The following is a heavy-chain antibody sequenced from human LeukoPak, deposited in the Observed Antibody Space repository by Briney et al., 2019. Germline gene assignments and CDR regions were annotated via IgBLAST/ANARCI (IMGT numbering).Heavy chain of an antibody. V-gene: IGHV4-31*03. CDR1: GGSISSGGYY. D-gene: IGHD3-22*01. CDR3: ARASSSGYYYVNWFDP. J-gene: IGHJ5*02. Sequence: SETLSLTCTVSGGSISSGGYYWSWLRQHPGKGLEWIGCIYYSGSTYYNPSLKSRVTISVDTSKNQFSLKLSSVTAADTAVYYCARASSSGYYYVNWFDPWGQGTLVTVSS. CDR2: IYYSGST.